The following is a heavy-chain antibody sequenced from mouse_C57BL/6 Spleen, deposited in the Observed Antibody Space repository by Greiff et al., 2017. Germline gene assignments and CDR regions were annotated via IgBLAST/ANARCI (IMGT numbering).Heavy chain of an antibody. CDR1: GYTFTSYW. D-gene: IGHD3-3*01. CDR2: IDPSDSYT. J-gene: IGHJ3*01. V-gene: IGHV1-69*01. CDR3: ASREAQGFAY. Sequence: VQLQQPGAELVMPGASVKLSCKASGYTFTSYWMHWVKQRPGQGLEWIGEIDPSDSYTNYNQKFKGKSTLTVDKSSSTAYMQLSSLTSEDSAVYYGASREAQGFAYWGQGTLVTVSA.